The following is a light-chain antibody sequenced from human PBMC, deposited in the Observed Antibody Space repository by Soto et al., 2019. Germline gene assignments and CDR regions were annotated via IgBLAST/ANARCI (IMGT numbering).Light chain of an antibody. CDR2: DAS. Sequence: DIQMTQSPSTLSVSVGDRVTITCRASQSISSWLAWYQQKPGKAPKLLIYDASSLESGVPSRFSGSGSDTEFTLTINNLQPDDFATYHCQQYNRYSLTFGGGTQVEIK. J-gene: IGKJ4*01. CDR1: QSISSW. CDR3: QQYNRYSLT. V-gene: IGKV1-5*01.